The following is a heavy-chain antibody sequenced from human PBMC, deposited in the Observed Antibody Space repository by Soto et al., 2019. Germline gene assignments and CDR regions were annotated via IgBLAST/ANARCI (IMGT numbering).Heavy chain of an antibody. CDR3: ARAFRGYYGSGSYYNLWIIGNCWFDP. V-gene: IGHV1-46*03. CDR1: GYTFTSYY. Sequence: ASVKVSCKASGYTFTSYYMHWVRQAPGQGLEWMGIINPSGGSTSYAQKFQGRVTMTRDTSTSTVYMELSSLRSEDTAVYYCARAFRGYYGSGSYYNLWIIGNCWFDPWGQGTLVTVSS. CDR2: INPSGGST. D-gene: IGHD3-10*01. J-gene: IGHJ5*02.